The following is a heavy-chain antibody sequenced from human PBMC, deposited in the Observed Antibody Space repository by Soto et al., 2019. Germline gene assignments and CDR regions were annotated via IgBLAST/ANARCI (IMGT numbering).Heavy chain of an antibody. J-gene: IGHJ5*02. CDR1: GFTFSSYA. Sequence: PGGSLRLSCAASGFTFSSYAMSWVRQAPGKGLEWVSAISGSGGSTYYADSVKGRFTISRDNSKNTLYLQMNSLRAEDTAVYYCSKVYVLLWFGESKYNWFDPWGQGTLVTVSS. D-gene: IGHD3-10*01. CDR2: ISGSGGST. V-gene: IGHV3-23*01. CDR3: SKVYVLLWFGESKYNWFDP.